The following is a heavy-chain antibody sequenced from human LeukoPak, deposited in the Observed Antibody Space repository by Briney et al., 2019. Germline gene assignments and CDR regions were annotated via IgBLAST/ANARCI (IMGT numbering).Heavy chain of an antibody. CDR2: ISYDGSNK. CDR1: GFTFSSYA. Sequence: GGSLRLSCAASGFTFSSYAMHWVRQAPGKGLEWVAVISYDGSNKYYADSVKGRFTISRDNSKNTLYLQMNSLRAEDTAVYYCARAPEDYLDYWGQGTLVTVSS. D-gene: IGHD1-14*01. V-gene: IGHV3-30*04. CDR3: ARAPEDYLDY. J-gene: IGHJ4*02.